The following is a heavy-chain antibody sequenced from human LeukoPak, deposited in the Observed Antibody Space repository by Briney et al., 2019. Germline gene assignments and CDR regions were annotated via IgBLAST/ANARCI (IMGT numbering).Heavy chain of an antibody. CDR3: ARGNSINYYYYGMDV. J-gene: IGHJ6*02. Sequence: PGGSLRLSCAASGFIFSNYAIHWVRQAPGKGLEWVAAISHDGSHKYYADSVKGQFTISRDNSKNTVYLQMNGLRGEDTAVYYCARGNSINYYYYGMDVWGQGTTVTVSS. CDR2: ISHDGSHK. D-gene: IGHD3-10*01. CDR1: GFIFSNYA. V-gene: IGHV3-30-3*01.